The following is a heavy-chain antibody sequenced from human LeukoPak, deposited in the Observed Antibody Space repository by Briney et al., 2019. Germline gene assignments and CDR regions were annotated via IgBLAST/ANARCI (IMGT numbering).Heavy chain of an antibody. D-gene: IGHD5-18*01. CDR2: INHSGST. J-gene: IGHJ4*02. CDR1: GGSFSGYY. CDR3: ARLRGYSYGTRGYYFDY. V-gene: IGHV4-34*01. Sequence: SETLSLTCAVYGGSFSGYYWSWIRQPPGKGLEWIGEINHSGSTNYNPSLKSRVTISVDTSKNQFSLKLSSVTAADTAVYYCARLRGYSYGTRGYYFDYWGQRTLVTVSS.